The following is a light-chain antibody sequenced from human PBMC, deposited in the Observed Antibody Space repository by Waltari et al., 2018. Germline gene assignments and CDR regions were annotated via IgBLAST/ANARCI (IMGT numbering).Light chain of an antibody. CDR2: NNS. CDR3: AAWEDSLNGV. V-gene: IGLV1-44*01. CDR1: SSNIGRNS. Sequence: SVLTQPPSASGTPGQRVTISCSGTSSNIGRNSVNWYQQVPGTAPKLLIYNNSQRTSGVPDRFTGSRSGTSASLDISGLQSEDEADYYCAAWEDSLNGVFGGGTKLTVL. J-gene: IGLJ3*02.